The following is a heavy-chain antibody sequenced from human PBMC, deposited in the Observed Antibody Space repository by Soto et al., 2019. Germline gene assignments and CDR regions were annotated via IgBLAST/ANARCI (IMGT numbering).Heavy chain of an antibody. CDR2: IYSDGTT. J-gene: IGHJ6*02. CDR3: SRVGCSNSKCYTRGMDV. CDR1: GGSISGYY. V-gene: IGHV4-4*07. Sequence: PSETLSLTCTVSGGSISGYYWSWVRQPAGKGLEWVGRIYSDGTTNYSPSLNSRVTMSLDTSKDQFSLHLNSVTAADTAVYYCSRVGCSNSKCYTRGMDVWGQGTTVTVSS. D-gene: IGHD2-2*01.